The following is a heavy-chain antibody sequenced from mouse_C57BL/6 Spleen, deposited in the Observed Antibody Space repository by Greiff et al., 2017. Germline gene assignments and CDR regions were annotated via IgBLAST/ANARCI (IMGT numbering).Heavy chain of an antibody. CDR3: VVATYWYFDV. CDR2: INPSSGYT. CDR1: GYTFTSYT. V-gene: IGHV1-4*01. Sequence: VKLMESGAELARPGASVKMSCKASGYTFTSYTMHWVKQRPGQGLEWIGYINPSSGYTKYNQKFKDKATLTADKSSSTAYMQLSSLTSEDSAVYYCVVATYWYFDVWGTGTTVTVSS. J-gene: IGHJ1*03. D-gene: IGHD1-1*01.